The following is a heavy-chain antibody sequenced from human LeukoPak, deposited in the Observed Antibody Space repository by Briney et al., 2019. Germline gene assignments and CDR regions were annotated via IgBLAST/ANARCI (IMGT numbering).Heavy chain of an antibody. Sequence: PSETLSLTCTVSGYSISSGYYWGWIRQPPGKGLEWIGSIYHSGSTYYNPSLKSRVTISVDRSKNQFSLKLSSVTAADTAVYYCARGGYSYGIYYYYYMDVWGKGTTVTVSS. J-gene: IGHJ6*03. CDR1: GYSISSGYY. CDR2: IYHSGST. D-gene: IGHD5-18*01. V-gene: IGHV4-38-2*02. CDR3: ARGGYSYGIYYYYYMDV.